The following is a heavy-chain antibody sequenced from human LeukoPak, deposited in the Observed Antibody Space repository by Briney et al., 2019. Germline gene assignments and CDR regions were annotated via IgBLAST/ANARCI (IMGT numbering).Heavy chain of an antibody. V-gene: IGHV1-46*01. J-gene: IGHJ4*02. CDR1: AYTFTSYY. Sequence: ASVKVSCKASAYTFTSYYMHWVRQAPGQGLEWMGLISPSSGSTSYAQMFQGRVAMTRDTSTSTVYMELSSLRYEDTAVYYCARLGTGGRGYYFDYWGQGTLVTVSS. CDR2: ISPSSGST. D-gene: IGHD3/OR15-3a*01. CDR3: ARLGTGGRGYYFDY.